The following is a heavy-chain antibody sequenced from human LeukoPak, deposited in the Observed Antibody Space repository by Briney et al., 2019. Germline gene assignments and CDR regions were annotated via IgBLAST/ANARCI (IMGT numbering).Heavy chain of an antibody. D-gene: IGHD2-15*01. Sequence: SETLSLTCAVYGGSFSGYYWSWIRQPPGKGLEWIGEINHSGSTNYNPSLKSRVTISVDTSKNQFSLKLSSVTAADTAVYYCSHSVVAATDDAFDIWGQGTMVTVSS. J-gene: IGHJ3*02. CDR2: INHSGST. CDR3: SHSVVAATDDAFDI. CDR1: GGSFSGYY. V-gene: IGHV4-34*01.